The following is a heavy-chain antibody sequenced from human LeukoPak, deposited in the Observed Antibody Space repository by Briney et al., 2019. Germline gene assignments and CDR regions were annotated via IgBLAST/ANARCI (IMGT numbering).Heavy chain of an antibody. J-gene: IGHJ4*02. CDR1: GFTFSSYS. CDR3: ARDKAGPAFDY. CDR2: ISSSSSYI. Sequence: GGSLRLSCAASGFTFSSYSMNWVRQAPGKGLEWVSSISSSSSYIYHADSVKGRFTISRDNAKNSLYLQMNSLRAEDTAVYYCARDKAGPAFDYWGQGTLVTVSS. V-gene: IGHV3-21*01.